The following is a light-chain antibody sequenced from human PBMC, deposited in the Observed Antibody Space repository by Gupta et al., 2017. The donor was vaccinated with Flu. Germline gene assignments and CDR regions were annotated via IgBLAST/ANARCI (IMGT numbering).Light chain of an antibody. CDR1: QSVSSAY. Sequence: ETLLTQSPGTLSLSPGERATLSCRASQSVSSAYLAWYQKKPGQPPRLLIYGATSRATGIPDRFSGSGSGTDFSLTISRLEPEDFAVYYCHQYGSSQGGTFGQGTKVEIK. CDR3: HQYGSSQGGT. V-gene: IGKV3-20*01. J-gene: IGKJ1*01. CDR2: GAT.